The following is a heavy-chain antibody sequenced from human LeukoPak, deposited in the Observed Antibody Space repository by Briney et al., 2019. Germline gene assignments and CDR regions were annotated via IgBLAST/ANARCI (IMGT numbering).Heavy chain of an antibody. D-gene: IGHD5-18*01. CDR2: INPNSGGT. J-gene: IGHJ1*01. Sequence: ASVKVSCKASGYTFTGYYIHWVRQAPGQGLEWMGWINPNSGGTNYAQKFQGRVTMTRDTSISTAYMELSRQRADDTAVYYCARGSFSADAPLVLDYFHHWGQGTLVTDSS. CDR3: ARGSFSADAPLVLDYFHH. V-gene: IGHV1-2*02. CDR1: GYTFTGYY.